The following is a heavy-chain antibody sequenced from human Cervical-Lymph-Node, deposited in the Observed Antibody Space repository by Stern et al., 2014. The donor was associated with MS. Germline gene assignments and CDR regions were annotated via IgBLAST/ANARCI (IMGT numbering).Heavy chain of an antibody. Sequence: VQLVESGGGLVKPGGSLRLSCAASGFTFSDYYITWIRQAPGKGLEWVSYISCSGSDIYYADSLKGRFTISRDNAKNSLYLQMNSLRADDTAVYYCAAGYCRSTSCHYGMDVWGQGTTVTVS. CDR2: ISCSGSDI. CDR1: GFTFSDYY. CDR3: AAGYCRSTSCHYGMDV. D-gene: IGHD2-2*01. J-gene: IGHJ6*02. V-gene: IGHV3-11*01.